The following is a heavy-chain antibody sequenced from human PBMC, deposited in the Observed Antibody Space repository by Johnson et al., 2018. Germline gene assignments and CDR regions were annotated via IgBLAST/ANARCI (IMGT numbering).Heavy chain of an antibody. J-gene: IGHJ3*01. Sequence: VQLVQSGGVVVQPGGSLRLSCVTSGFEFEDYTLHWVRQAPGQGLEWVSLITWDGRTPYYADSVKGRFTISKDTYNTSLYPQMNSLRTEDTAFYYRARDVFYGGLAYAIDAWGQGTLVTVSS. D-gene: IGHD4/OR15-4a*01. CDR2: ITWDGRTP. CDR1: GFEFEDYT. V-gene: IGHV3-43*01. CDR3: ARDVFYGGLAYAIDA.